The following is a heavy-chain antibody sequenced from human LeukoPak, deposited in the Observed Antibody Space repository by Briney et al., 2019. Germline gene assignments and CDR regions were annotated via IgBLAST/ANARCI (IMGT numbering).Heavy chain of an antibody. CDR3: ARDGLPWLRLHLYYFDY. CDR2: ISSSSSYI. V-gene: IGHV3-21*01. Sequence: PGGSLRLSCAASGFTFSSYSMNWVRQAPGKGLEWVSSISSSSSYIYYADSVKGRFTISRDNAKNSLYLQMNSLRAEDTAVYYCARDGLPWLRLHLYYFDYWGQGTLVTVSS. D-gene: IGHD5-12*01. CDR1: GFTFSSYS. J-gene: IGHJ4*02.